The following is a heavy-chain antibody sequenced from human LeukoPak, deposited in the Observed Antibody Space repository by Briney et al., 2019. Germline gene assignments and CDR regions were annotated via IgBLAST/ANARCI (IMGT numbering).Heavy chain of an antibody. CDR3: ARDAGIAARSVYWYFDL. D-gene: IGHD6-6*01. CDR1: GYTFTSYY. Sequence: PGASVKVSCKASGYTFTSYYMHWLRQAPGQGLEWMGIINPSGGSTSYAQKFQGRVTMTRDMSTSTVYMELSSLRSEDTAVYYCARDAGIAARSVYWYFDLWGRGTLVTVSS. V-gene: IGHV1-46*01. CDR2: INPSGGST. J-gene: IGHJ2*01.